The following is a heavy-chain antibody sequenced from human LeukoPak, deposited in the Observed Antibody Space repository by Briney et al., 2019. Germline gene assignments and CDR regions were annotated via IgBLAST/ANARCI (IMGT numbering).Heavy chain of an antibody. CDR3: ARDCSGGSCYGAFDI. J-gene: IGHJ3*02. CDR2: IYDSGST. V-gene: IGHV4-30-4*01. D-gene: IGHD2-15*01. CDR1: GASIRSGDYY. Sequence: SETLSLTCTVSGASIRSGDYYWSWIRQPPGKGLEWIGYIYDSGSTYYNPSLKSRITISVNTSENRFSLKLSSVTATDTAVYYCARDCSGGSCYGAFDIWGQGTMVTVSS.